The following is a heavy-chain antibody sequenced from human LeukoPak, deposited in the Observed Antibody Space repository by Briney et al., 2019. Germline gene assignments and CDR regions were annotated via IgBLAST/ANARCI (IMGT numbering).Heavy chain of an antibody. CDR1: GGSISSGGYY. V-gene: IGHV4-31*03. Sequence: SQTLSLTCTVSGGSISSGGYYWSWIRQHPGKGLEWIGYIYYSGSTYYNLSLKSRVTISVDTSKNQFSLKLSSVTAADTAVYFCSRGLDSRKLGYWGQGTLVTVSS. D-gene: IGHD3-22*01. J-gene: IGHJ4*02. CDR2: IYYSGST. CDR3: SRGLDSRKLGY.